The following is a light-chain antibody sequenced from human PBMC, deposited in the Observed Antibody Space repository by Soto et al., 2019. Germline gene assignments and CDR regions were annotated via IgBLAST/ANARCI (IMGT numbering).Light chain of an antibody. J-gene: IGLJ3*02. CDR3: QSYDRSLSGWV. Sequence: QSVLTQPPSVSGAPGQRVTISCTGSSSNIGAGYDVHWYQQLPGTAPKLLIYGNSNRPSGVPDRFSGSKSGTSASLAITGLRAEDEADYYCQSYDRSLSGWVFGGGTKVTVL. CDR2: GNS. CDR1: SSNIGAGYD. V-gene: IGLV1-40*01.